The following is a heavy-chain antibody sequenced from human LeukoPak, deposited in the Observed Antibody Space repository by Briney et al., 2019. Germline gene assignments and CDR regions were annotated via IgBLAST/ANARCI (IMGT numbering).Heavy chain of an antibody. CDR3: ARATVVHYGHVLGFDY. CDR1: GGSLSSYY. Sequence: SETLSLTCTVSGGSLSSYYWSWIRQPAGKGLEWIGRIYTSGSTNYNPSLKSRVTISVDKSKNQFSLKLSSVTAADTAVYYCARATVVHYGHVLGFDYWGQGTLVTVSS. D-gene: IGHD3-3*02. V-gene: IGHV4-4*07. J-gene: IGHJ4*02. CDR2: IYTSGST.